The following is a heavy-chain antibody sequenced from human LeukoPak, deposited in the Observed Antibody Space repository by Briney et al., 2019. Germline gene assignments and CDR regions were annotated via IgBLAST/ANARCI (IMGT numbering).Heavy chain of an antibody. V-gene: IGHV3-48*01. Sequence: PGGSLRLSCAASGFSFSSENMNWVRQAPGKGPEWISWITGSGSGIIYADSVKGRFTISRDNAKNSLFLQMNSLRAEDTAVYYCARDQSNYFDYWGQGTLVTVSS. CDR1: GFSFSSEN. CDR2: ITGSGSGI. J-gene: IGHJ4*02. CDR3: ARDQSNYFDY.